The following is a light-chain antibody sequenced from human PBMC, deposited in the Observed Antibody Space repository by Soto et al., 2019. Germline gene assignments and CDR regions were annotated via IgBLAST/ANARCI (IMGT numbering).Light chain of an antibody. CDR1: SSDVGSYNL. CDR2: DVS. Sequence: QSALTQPASVSGSPGQSITISCTGTSSDVGSYNLVSWYQQHADKALKLMIYDVSKRPSGISNRFSGSKSGSTASLTISGLQAEDEADYYCCSYAGSTTSWVFGGGTKLTVL. CDR3: CSYAGSTTSWV. J-gene: IGLJ3*02. V-gene: IGLV2-23*02.